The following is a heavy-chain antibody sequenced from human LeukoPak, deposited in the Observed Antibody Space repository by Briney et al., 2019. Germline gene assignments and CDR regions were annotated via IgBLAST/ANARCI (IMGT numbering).Heavy chain of an antibody. CDR2: IYYSGST. D-gene: IGHD3-10*01. Sequence: SETLSLTCTVSVGSISSYYWSWIRQPPGKGLEWIGYIYYSGSTNYNPSLRSRVTISIDTSKNQFSLKLSSVTAADTAMYYCASHYGSGFDYWGQGTLVTVSS. CDR1: VGSISSYY. V-gene: IGHV4-59*01. CDR3: ASHYGSGFDY. J-gene: IGHJ4*02.